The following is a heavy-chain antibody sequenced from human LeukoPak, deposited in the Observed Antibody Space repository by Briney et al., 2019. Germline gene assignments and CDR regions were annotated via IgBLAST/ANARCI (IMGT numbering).Heavy chain of an antibody. D-gene: IGHD4-23*01. CDR1: GISFSAHG. Sequence: GGSLRLSCAASGISFSAHGMHWVRQAPGKGLEWVAIIRFDGSNIHYADSVKGRFTISRDNSKDTLYLQMNSLRAEDTAVYYCARGWLAETTVVTPYNYWGQGTLVTVSS. V-gene: IGHV3-33*01. CDR2: IRFDGSNI. CDR3: ARGWLAETTVVTPYNY. J-gene: IGHJ4*02.